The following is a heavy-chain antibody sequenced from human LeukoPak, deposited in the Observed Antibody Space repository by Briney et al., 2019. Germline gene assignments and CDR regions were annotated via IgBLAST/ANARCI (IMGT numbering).Heavy chain of an antibody. CDR1: GGSISGSSYY. D-gene: IGHD2/OR15-2a*01. CDR3: ASLLTYVTMDY. Sequence: SETLSLTCTVSGGSISGSSYYWGWIRQPPGKGLEWIGSIYYSGSTYYNPSLESRVTISVDTSKNQFSLKLSSVTAADTAVYYCASLLTYVTMDYWGQGTLVTVSS. CDR2: IYYSGST. V-gene: IGHV4-39*01. J-gene: IGHJ4*02.